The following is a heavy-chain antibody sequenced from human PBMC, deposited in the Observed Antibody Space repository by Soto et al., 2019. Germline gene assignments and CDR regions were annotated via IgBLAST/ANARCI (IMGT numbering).Heavy chain of an antibody. Sequence: QPXGSLLPTCPASGFTFSSYVMSWVRQAPGKGLEWVSAISGSGGNTYYADSVKVRFTISRDNSKNTLFLQMNSLRAEDTALYFCAKEMGDYYDSTGSWFDPWGQGTMVTISS. CDR2: ISGSGGNT. CDR1: GFTFSSYV. V-gene: IGHV3-23*01. CDR3: AKEMGDYYDSTGSWFDP. J-gene: IGHJ5*02. D-gene: IGHD3-22*01.